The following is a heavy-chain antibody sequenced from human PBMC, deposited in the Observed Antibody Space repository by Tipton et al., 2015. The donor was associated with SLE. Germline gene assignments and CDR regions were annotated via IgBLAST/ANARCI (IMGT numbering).Heavy chain of an antibody. D-gene: IGHD3-22*01. CDR3: ARATYYYDSSGYMQGAFDI. J-gene: IGHJ3*02. CDR1: GFTFRTYS. Sequence: GSLRLSCAASGFTFRTYSMNWVRQAPGKGLEWVSSISSSSTYIYYADSVKGRFTISRDNAKNSLYLQMNSLRAEDTAVYYCARATYYYDSSGYMQGAFDIWGQGTMVTVSS. V-gene: IGHV3-21*01. CDR2: ISSSSTYI.